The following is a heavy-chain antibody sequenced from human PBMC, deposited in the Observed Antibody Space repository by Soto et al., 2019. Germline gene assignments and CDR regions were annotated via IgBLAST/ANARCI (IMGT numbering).Heavy chain of an antibody. CDR1: GYTFTSYG. V-gene: IGHV1-18*01. J-gene: IGHJ4*02. CDR2: ITTDKGKT. CDR3: ATRSPAFDY. Sequence: QVQLVQSGPEVKKPGASVKVSCKTSGYTFTSYGISWVRQAPGQGLEWMGWITTDKGKTTYAQKFQGRVTMTTDTSTSTAYMELRSLISDDTAGYYCATRSPAFDYWGQGTLVAVSS.